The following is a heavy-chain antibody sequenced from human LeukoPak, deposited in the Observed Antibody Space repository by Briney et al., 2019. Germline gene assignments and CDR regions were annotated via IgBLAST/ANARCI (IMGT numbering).Heavy chain of an antibody. Sequence: SQTLSLTCAVYGVSFTGYIWGWIRHAPRKGLEWIGEISHSGKHTHSTSLKSRVNTSLDTAKNQFSLQLNSVPAADPAVYYCAGLAKCICACRGKYWYFDVWGGETLVTVSS. CDR2: ISHSGKH. J-gene: IGHJ2*01. CDR3: AGLAKCICACRGKYWYFDV. D-gene: IGHD3-16*01. V-gene: IGHV4-34*01. CDR1: GVSFTGYI.